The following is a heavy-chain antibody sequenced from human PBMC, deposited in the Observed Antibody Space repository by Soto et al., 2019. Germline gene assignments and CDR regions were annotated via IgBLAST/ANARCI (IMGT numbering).Heavy chain of an antibody. CDR2: IKQDGSVK. Sequence: HPGGSLRLSCAASGFTLSNYWISWVRQAPGKGLEWVANIKQDGSVKYYVDSVKGRFTISRDNAKSSLYLQMNSLRAEDTALYYCARDYYGSGSHDSWGQGTLVTVSS. CDR1: GFTLSNYW. CDR3: ARDYYGSGSHDS. J-gene: IGHJ5*01. D-gene: IGHD3-10*01. V-gene: IGHV3-7*03.